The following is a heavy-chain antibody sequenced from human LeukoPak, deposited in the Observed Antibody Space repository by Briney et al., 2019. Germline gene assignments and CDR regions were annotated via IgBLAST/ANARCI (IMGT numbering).Heavy chain of an antibody. J-gene: IGHJ4*02. CDR1: GFTFSSYA. CDR2: ISWNSGSI. CDR3: AKSSMTTDYFDY. Sequence: GGSLRLSCAASGFTFSSYAMSWVRQAPGKGLEWVSGISWNSGSIGYADSVKGRFTISRDNAKNSLYLQMNSLRAEDTALYYCAKSSMTTDYFDYWGQGTLVTVSS. D-gene: IGHD4-11*01. V-gene: IGHV3-9*01.